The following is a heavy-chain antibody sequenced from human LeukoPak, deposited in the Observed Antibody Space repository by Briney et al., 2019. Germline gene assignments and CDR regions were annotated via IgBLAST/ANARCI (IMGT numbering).Heavy chain of an antibody. CDR1: GDSVSSNSAA. CDR3: ARDAWDYGDYVFDY. V-gene: IGHV6-1*01. D-gene: IGHD4-17*01. Sequence: SQTLSLTCAISGDSVSSNSAAWNWIRQSRSRGLEWPGRTYYRSKWYNDYAVSVKSRITINPDTSKNQFSLQLNSVTPEDTAVYYCARDAWDYGDYVFDYWGQGTLVTVSS. CDR2: TYYRSKWYN. J-gene: IGHJ4*02.